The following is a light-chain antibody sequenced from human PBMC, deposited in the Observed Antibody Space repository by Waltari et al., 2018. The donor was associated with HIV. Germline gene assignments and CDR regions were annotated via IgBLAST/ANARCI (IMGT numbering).Light chain of an antibody. Sequence: QPVMTQPPSACGTAAQTASSPCTAGRSKIRHGIVNWYQQLPGMTPKLLIYTNYVRPSGVPDRFAGSKSGTSASLAISGLRSEDEADYYCVGWDSSLSAYVFGAGTKVTVL. J-gene: IGLJ1*01. CDR1: RSKIRHGI. CDR3: VGWDSSLSAYV. V-gene: IGLV1-47*01. CDR2: TNY.